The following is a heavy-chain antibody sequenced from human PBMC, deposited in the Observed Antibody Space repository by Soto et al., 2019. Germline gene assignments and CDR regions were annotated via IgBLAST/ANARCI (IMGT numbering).Heavy chain of an antibody. D-gene: IGHD3-10*01. J-gene: IGHJ6*02. CDR1: GFTFSSYG. V-gene: IGHV3-33*01. CDR3: ARDSYGSGSYLPDYGMDV. Sequence: QVQLVESGGGVVQPGRSLRLSCAAAGFTFSSYGMHWVRQAPGKGLEWVAVIWYDGSNKYYADSVKGRFTISRDNSKNTLYLQMNRLRAVDTAVYYCARDSYGSGSYLPDYGMDVWGQGTTVTVSS. CDR2: IWYDGSNK.